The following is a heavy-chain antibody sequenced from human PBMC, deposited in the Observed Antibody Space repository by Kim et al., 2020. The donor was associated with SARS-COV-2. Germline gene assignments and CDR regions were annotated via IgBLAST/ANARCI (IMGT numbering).Heavy chain of an antibody. D-gene: IGHD3-16*02. J-gene: IGHJ4*02. V-gene: IGHV3-11*06. Sequence: NSAASVKRGTTISRDTSNNSLYLQMNSLRAEDTAVYYCAGLIVDSGVGPWGQGTLVTVSS. CDR3: AGLIVDSGVGP.